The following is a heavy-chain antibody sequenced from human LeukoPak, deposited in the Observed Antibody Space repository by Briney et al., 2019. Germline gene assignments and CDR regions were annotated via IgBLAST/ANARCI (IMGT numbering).Heavy chain of an antibody. CDR1: GYTFTSYA. J-gene: IGHJ3*02. Sequence: ASVKVSCKASGYTFTSYAMHWVRQAPGQRLEWMGWINAGNGNTNYAQKFQGRVTMTEDTSTDTAYMELSSLRSEDTAVYYCATVGSGSYRGAFDIWGQGTMVTVSS. D-gene: IGHD1-26*01. V-gene: IGHV1-3*01. CDR3: ATVGSGSYRGAFDI. CDR2: INAGNGNT.